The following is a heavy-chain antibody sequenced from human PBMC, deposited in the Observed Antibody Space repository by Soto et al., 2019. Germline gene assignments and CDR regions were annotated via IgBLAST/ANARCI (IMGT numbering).Heavy chain of an antibody. Sequence: GGSLRLSCAASGFAFSAYSMNWVRQTSGKGLEWVSIISSTSGTISYADSVKGRFTTSRDNAKNSLYLQMNSLRAEDTAVYYCARRAAGTTGTYNYSYGMDVWGKGTMVTVSS. CDR3: ARRAAGTTGTYNYSYGMDV. CDR2: ISSTSGTI. CDR1: GFAFSAYS. V-gene: IGHV3-48*01. J-gene: IGHJ6*04. D-gene: IGHD1-1*01.